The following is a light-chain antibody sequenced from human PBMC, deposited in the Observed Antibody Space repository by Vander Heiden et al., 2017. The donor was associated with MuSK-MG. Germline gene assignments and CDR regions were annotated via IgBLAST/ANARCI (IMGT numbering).Light chain of an antibody. J-gene: IGKJ3*01. CDR1: QTVSTNY. CDR3: QQYGSSPFT. V-gene: IGKV3-20*01. Sequence: DIVLTQSPGTLSLSPGERATLSCRASQTVSTNYLAWYRQKPGQAPRLLVYGASSSATGIPDRFSGSGSGTDFTLTINRLEPEDFAVYYCQQYGSSPFTFGPGTKVDFK. CDR2: GAS.